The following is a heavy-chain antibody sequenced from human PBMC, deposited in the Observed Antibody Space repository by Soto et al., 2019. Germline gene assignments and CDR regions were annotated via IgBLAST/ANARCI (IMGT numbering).Heavy chain of an antibody. CDR2: MSSRSLTI. CDR1: GFTFSTYS. Sequence: EVQLVESGGGLVQPGGSLRVSCAASGFTFSTYSMNWVRQAPGKGLEWVSYMSSRSLTIYYTDSVKGRFTISRDNAKNSLYLQMNGLRDEDRAVYYCARGGSSSDNGMDVWGQGTTVTVSS. D-gene: IGHD6-6*01. J-gene: IGHJ6*02. CDR3: ARGGSSSDNGMDV. V-gene: IGHV3-48*02.